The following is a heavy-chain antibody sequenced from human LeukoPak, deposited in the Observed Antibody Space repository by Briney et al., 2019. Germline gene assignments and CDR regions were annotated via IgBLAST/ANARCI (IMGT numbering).Heavy chain of an antibody. CDR1: GYTFTAFY. D-gene: IGHD3-22*01. J-gene: IGHJ3*01. CDR2: INPTSGVT. CDR3: ARDHYYHDGSGYYPN. Sequence: GASVKVSCKSSGYTFTAFYMHWVRQAPGQGLEWMGWINPTSGVTNYAQKFQGRVTMTRDTSITTAYMELSGLRSDDTAIYYCARDHYYHDGSGYYPNWGQGTMVTVSS. V-gene: IGHV1-2*02.